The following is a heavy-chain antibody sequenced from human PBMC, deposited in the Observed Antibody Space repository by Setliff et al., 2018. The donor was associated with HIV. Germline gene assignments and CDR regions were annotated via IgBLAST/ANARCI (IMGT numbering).Heavy chain of an antibody. Sequence: SETLSLTCTVSGGSISSSSYYWGWIRQPPGKGLEWIGSIYYSGSTYYNPCLKSRVTLSVDTSKNQFSLKLSSVTAADTAVYFCARRDRGDYYDSSGYYQRWFDPWGRGTLVTVSS. CDR3: ARRDRGDYYDSSGYYQRWFDP. D-gene: IGHD3-22*01. CDR1: GGSISSSSYY. V-gene: IGHV4-39*01. J-gene: IGHJ5*02. CDR2: IYYSGST.